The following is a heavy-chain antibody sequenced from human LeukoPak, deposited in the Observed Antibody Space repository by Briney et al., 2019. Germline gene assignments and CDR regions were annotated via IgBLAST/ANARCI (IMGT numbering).Heavy chain of an antibody. V-gene: IGHV4-59*01. D-gene: IGHD1-26*01. CDR3: ARGQVGATTLFDY. J-gene: IGHJ4*02. Sequence: SETLSLTCAVYGGSFSGYYWTWIRQPPGKGLEWIGYIYNSGSTNYNPSLKSRVTISVDTSKNQFSLKLKSVTAADTAVYYCARGQVGATTLFDYWGQGTLVTVSS. CDR1: GGSFSGYY. CDR2: IYNSGST.